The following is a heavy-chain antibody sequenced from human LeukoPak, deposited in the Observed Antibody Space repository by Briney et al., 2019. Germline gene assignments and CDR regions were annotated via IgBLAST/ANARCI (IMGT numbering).Heavy chain of an antibody. CDR1: GGTFSSYA. CDR3: ARSNGAAAGWGVLGD. V-gene: IGHV1-69*01. Sequence: SVKVSCKASGGTFSSYAISWVRQAPGQGLEWMGGIIPIFGTANYAQKFQGRVTITADESTSTAYVELSSLRSEDTAVYYCARSNGAAAGWGVLGDWGQGTLVTVSS. CDR2: IIPIFGTA. D-gene: IGHD6-13*01. J-gene: IGHJ4*02.